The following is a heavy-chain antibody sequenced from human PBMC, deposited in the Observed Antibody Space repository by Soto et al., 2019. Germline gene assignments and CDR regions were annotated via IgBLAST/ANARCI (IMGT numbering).Heavy chain of an antibody. CDR2: IIPIIGII. Sequence: QVQLVQSGAEVKKPGSSVKVSCKASGGTFSTYTITWVRQAPGQGLEWMGRIIPIIGIINYAQKFQGRVTITADKFTGTAYMELTRLRSDDTAVYYCAGDPDSHYNDSHASSYPWGLGTLVTVSS. D-gene: IGHD3-22*01. CDR1: GGTFSTYT. CDR3: AGDPDSHYNDSHASSYP. V-gene: IGHV1-69*08. J-gene: IGHJ5*02.